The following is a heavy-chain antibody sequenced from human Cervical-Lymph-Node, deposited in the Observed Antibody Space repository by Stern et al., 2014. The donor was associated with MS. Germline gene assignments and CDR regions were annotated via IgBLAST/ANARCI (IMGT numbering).Heavy chain of an antibody. CDR1: GFSLSSYA. CDR3: ARGESAMVKDY. J-gene: IGHJ4*02. D-gene: IGHD5-18*01. Sequence: MQLVESGGRVVQPGRSLRLSCVASGFSLSSYAMHWVRQAPGKGLEWVAVVSYDETDIYYGDSVKGRFTISKDSSKNTLFLQMNSLTTEDTAVYYCARGESAMVKDYWGQGTLVTVSS. V-gene: IGHV3-30-3*01. CDR2: VSYDETDI.